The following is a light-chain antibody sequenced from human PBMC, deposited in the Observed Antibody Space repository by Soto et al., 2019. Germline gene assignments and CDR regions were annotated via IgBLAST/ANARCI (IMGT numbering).Light chain of an antibody. J-gene: IGKJ4*01. CDR3: QQINGYPLT. CDR2: LAS. Sequence: DIQLTQSPSFLSASVGDRVTITCRASQDIRSYLAWYQQKPGEAPNLLIYLASTLQSVVPSRFSGSGSGTDFTLTISSLQPEDFATYYCQQINGYPLTFGGGTKVDIK. CDR1: QDIRSY. V-gene: IGKV1-9*01.